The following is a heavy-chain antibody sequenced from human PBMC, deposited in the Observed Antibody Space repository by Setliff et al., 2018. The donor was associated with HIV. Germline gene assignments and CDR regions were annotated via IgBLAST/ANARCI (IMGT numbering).Heavy chain of an antibody. V-gene: IGHV1-69-2*01. D-gene: IGHD3-16*01. Sequence: ASVKVSCKTSGYFFSEFYIHWVQQAPGKGLEWVGRVNPEDGETIYAEKFQGRVTITTDTSTDTAYMELSSLRFDDTAVYYCARSGGGWYNWFEPWGPGTPVTVSS. CDR1: GYFFSEFY. J-gene: IGHJ5*02. CDR2: VNPEDGET. CDR3: ARSGGGWYNWFEP.